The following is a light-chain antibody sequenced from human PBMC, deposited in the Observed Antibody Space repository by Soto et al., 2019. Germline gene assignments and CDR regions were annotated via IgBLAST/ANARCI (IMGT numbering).Light chain of an antibody. CDR3: QQYYSYSS. CDR2: KAS. J-gene: IGKJ2*03. V-gene: IGKV1-5*03. CDR1: QSISGW. Sequence: DIQMTQSPSTLSASVGDRVTITCRASQSISGWLAWYQQKPGKAPKLLIYKASSLESGVPSRFSGSGSGTEFTLTISSLQYDDFATYYCQQYYSYSSFGQGTKLEIK.